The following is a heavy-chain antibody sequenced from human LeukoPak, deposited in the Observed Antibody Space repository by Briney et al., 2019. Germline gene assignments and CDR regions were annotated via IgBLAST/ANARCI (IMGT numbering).Heavy chain of an antibody. CDR3: TTDRPRCTNGVCYLGYYFDY. D-gene: IGHD2-8*01. Sequence: GGSLRLSCAASGFTFSNAWMSWVRQAPGKGLEWVGRIKSKTGGGTTDYAAPVKGRFTISRDDSKNTLYLQMNSLKTEDTAVYYCTTDRPRCTNGVCYLGYYFDYWGQGTLVTVSS. CDR2: IKSKTGGGTT. J-gene: IGHJ4*02. CDR1: GFTFSNAW. V-gene: IGHV3-15*01.